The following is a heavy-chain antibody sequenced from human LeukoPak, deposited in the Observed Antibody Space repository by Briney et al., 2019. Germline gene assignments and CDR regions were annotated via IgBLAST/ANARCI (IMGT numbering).Heavy chain of an antibody. CDR3: ATSNYCTGTRCYAFNAFDI. CDR1: GYTFTDYY. CDR2: INPNSGVT. V-gene: IGHV1-2*02. D-gene: IGHD2-2*01. Sequence: GASVKVSCKASGYTFTDYYIHWVRQAPGQGLEWMGWINPNSGVTNYAQKFQGRVTMTRDTSINTAFMELSRLRSDDAAVYYCATSNYCTGTRCYAFNAFDIWGQGTMVTVSS. J-gene: IGHJ3*02.